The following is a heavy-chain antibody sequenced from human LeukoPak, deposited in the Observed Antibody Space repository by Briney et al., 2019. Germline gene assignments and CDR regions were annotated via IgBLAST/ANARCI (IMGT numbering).Heavy chain of an antibody. D-gene: IGHD1-14*01. V-gene: IGHV3-30-3*01. CDR1: GFTLSNYA. J-gene: IGHJ4*02. CDR3: APLGATGY. CDR2: VSYDGSNK. Sequence: GGSLRLSCAASGFTLSNYAMHWVRQAPGKGLEWVAVVSYDGSNKYYADSVKGRFTISRDNSKNTLYLQMNSLRAEDTAVYYCAPLGATGYWGQGTLVTVSS.